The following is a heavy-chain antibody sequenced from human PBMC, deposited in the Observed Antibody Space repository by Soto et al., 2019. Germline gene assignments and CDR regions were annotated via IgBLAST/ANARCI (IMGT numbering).Heavy chain of an antibody. D-gene: IGHD2-2*01. CDR1: GYSFTSYG. CDR2: VSPYNGHT. V-gene: IGHV1-18*01. J-gene: IGHJ6*02. Sequence: VQLVQSAAEVKQPGASVKVSCKASGYSFTSYGISWVRRAPGQGLEWMGWVSPYNGHTQFAQRFQGRVTMTTDTSTKTAYMELRNLRSDDTAHYYCARDLTIVPATHPRLENYGMDVWGQGTTVIVSS. CDR3: ARDLTIVPATHPRLENYGMDV.